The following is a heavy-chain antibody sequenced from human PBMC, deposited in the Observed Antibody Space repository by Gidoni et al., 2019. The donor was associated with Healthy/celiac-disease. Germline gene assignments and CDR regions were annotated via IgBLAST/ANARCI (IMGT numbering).Heavy chain of an antibody. D-gene: IGHD6-13*01. CDR2: ISSNGGST. J-gene: IGHJ4*02. CDR1: GFPFSSYA. V-gene: IGHV3-64D*06. CDR3: VKSIAAADQGGYYYFDY. Sequence: EVQLVESGGGLVQPGGSLRLSCSASGFPFSSYAMHWVRQAPGKGLEYVSAISSNGGSTYYADSVKGRFTISRDNSKNTLYLQMSSLRAEDTAVYYCVKSIAAADQGGYYYFDYWGQGTLVTVSS.